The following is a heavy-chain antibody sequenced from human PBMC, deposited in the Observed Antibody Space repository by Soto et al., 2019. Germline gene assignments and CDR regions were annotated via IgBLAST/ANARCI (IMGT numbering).Heavy chain of an antibody. J-gene: IGHJ3*02. D-gene: IGHD3-22*01. V-gene: IGHV3-30*18. CDR1: GFTFSRYA. Sequence: QVQLVESGGGVVQPGRSLRLSCAASGFTFSRYAMHWVRQAPGKGLEWVAVISYSGNNKYYGDSAKGRFTISRDNSKNTLYLQMNSLRAEDTAVYYCAKPTGNDDSSFDAFDIWGQGTMLTVSS. CDR2: ISYSGNNK. CDR3: AKPTGNDDSSFDAFDI.